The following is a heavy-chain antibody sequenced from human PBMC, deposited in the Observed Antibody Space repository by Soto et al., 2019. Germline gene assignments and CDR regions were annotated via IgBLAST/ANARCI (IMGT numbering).Heavy chain of an antibody. CDR3: ARAGYYDSRGYYYYYGMDV. CDR1: GFTFSSCG. J-gene: IGHJ6*02. V-gene: IGHV3-33*08. D-gene: IGHD3-22*01. CDR2: RWYDGINK. Sequence: PGGSLRLSCAASGFTFSSCGMHWVRQAPGKGLEWVAVRWYDGINKYYADSVKGRFTISRDNSKNTLYLQMNSLRAEDTAVYYCARAGYYDSRGYYYYYGMDVWGQATTVTVYS.